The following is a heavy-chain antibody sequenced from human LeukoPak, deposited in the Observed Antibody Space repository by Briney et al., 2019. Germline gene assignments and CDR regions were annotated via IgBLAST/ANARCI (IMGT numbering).Heavy chain of an antibody. V-gene: IGHV4-34*01. CDR3: ARGYYGSGSHCCHMDV. CDR1: GGSFSGYY. Sequence: SETLSLTCAVYGGSFSGYYWSWIRQPPGKGLEWIGEINHSGSTNYNSSLKSRVTISVDTSKNQFSLKLSSVTAAVTAVYYCARGYYGSGSHCCHMDVWGKGTTITVS. D-gene: IGHD3-10*01. CDR2: INHSGST. J-gene: IGHJ6*03.